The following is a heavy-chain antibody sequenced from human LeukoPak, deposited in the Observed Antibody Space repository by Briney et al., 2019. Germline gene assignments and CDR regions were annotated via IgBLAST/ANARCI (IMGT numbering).Heavy chain of an antibody. D-gene: IGHD3-10*01. CDR3: ARTRGASGSYYPDY. V-gene: IGHV2-70*17. CDR2: IDWDDET. J-gene: IGHJ4*02. CDR1: GFSLNTAGLC. Sequence: SGPTLLNPTQTLTLTCTFSGFSLNTAGLCVSWFRQPPGKALEWLARIDWDDETFYSTSLRTRLSIFKNTSKNLVVLTMTNMGPLDTATYYCARTRGASGSYYPDYWGQGTLVTVSS.